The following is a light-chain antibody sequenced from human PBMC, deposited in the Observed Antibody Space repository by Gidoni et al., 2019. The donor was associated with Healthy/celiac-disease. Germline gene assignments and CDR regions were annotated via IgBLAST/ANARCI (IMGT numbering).Light chain of an antibody. CDR1: QSISSW. Sequence: DIQLTQPPSTLSAYVGDRVTITCRASQSISSWLAWYQQKPGKAPKLLIDKSSSLERRVPSRFSGRGTGTEFTLTISILQPDDFATYYCQQYNSYSPSLTFGGGTKVEIK. CDR2: KSS. V-gene: IGKV1-5*03. CDR3: QQYNSYSPSLT. J-gene: IGKJ4*01.